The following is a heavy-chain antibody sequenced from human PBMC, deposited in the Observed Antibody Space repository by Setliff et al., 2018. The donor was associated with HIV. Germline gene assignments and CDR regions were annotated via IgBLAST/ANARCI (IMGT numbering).Heavy chain of an antibody. CDR2: VDPADGET. Sequence: ASVKVSCKASGYRFTNHNIHWVQQAPGEGLHWMGRVDPADGETIYAEKFQGRVTIIADTSIDTAYMELRSLRSEDTAVYYCARNQGDSSGWYAGDYWGHGTLVTVSS. CDR3: ARNQGDSSGWYAGDY. V-gene: IGHV1-69-2*01. D-gene: IGHD6-19*01. CDR1: GYRFTNHN. J-gene: IGHJ4*01.